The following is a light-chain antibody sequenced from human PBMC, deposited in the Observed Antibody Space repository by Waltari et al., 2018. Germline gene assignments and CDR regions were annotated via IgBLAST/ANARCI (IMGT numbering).Light chain of an antibody. V-gene: IGKV4-1*01. Sequence: DIVMTQSPDFLAVSLGERATNNCKTSQSVLDRSKTKNYLAWYQQKPGQLPKLLIYWASTRESGVPDRFSGSGTGTDFTLTISSLQAEDVAVYYCQQYQSTPPEYAFGQGTKLEI. CDR3: QQYQSTPPEYA. J-gene: IGKJ2*01. CDR1: QSVLDRSKTKNY. CDR2: WAS.